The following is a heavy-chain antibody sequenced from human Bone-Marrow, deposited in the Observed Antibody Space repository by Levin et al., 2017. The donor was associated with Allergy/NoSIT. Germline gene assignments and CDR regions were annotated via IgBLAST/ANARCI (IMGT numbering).Heavy chain of an antibody. CDR3: GKDTGYTSGWGTAIDI. Sequence: GGSLRLSCVTSGFTFDDYAMHWVRQAPGRGLDWVDTVSWDSGNVDYADSVLGRFTISRDPAKSSPYSQMKSLRPEDTASYFCGKDTGYTSGWGTAIDIWDQGTMVTVSS. CDR2: VSWDSGNV. CDR1: GFTFDDYA. D-gene: IGHD6-19*01. V-gene: IGHV3-9*01. J-gene: IGHJ3*02.